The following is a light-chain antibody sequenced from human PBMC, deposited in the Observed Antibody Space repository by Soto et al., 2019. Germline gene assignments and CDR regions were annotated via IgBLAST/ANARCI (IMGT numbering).Light chain of an antibody. CDR1: QNINNY. V-gene: IGKV1-33*01. J-gene: IGKJ5*01. CDR2: DAS. Sequence: MQMYQSPPALSAYEGDRVTMTCQASQNINNYLNWYQQKPGRAPKLLIYDASNLEAGVPSRFRGSGSGTDFTFTISRLQPEDIATYYCHQYENLPTFGQGTRLEIK. CDR3: HQYENLPT.